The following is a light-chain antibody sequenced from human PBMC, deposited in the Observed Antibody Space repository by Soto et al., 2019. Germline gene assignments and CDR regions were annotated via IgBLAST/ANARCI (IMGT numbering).Light chain of an antibody. J-gene: IGLJ1*01. Sequence: QSVLPQPASVSGSPGQSIAISCTGSSSDVGIYNYVSWYQQHPGKVPKLIIYEVTNRPSGVSNRFSGSKSGNTASLTISGLQAEDEADYYCSAYTTSSTRGFGTGTKLTVL. CDR2: EVT. CDR1: SSDVGIYNY. V-gene: IGLV2-14*01. CDR3: SAYTTSSTRG.